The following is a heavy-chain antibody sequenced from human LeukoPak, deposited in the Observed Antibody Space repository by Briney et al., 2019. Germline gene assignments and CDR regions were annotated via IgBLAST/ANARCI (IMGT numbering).Heavy chain of an antibody. D-gene: IGHD3-3*01. CDR1: GLSLDVYP. V-gene: IGHV3-43*02. Sequence: WVSAGLSLDVYPGDWLRKERGKGLEWVSLINADGSRTYYADSMKGRFIISRENYKNSLYLQMTSLRPEDSVLYYCATWAFYHDLDVWGRGTRVTVSS. J-gene: IGHJ6*02. CDR2: INADGSRT. CDR3: ATWAFYHDLDV.